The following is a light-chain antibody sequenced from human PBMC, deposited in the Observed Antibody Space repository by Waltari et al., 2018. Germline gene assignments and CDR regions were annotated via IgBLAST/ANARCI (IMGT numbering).Light chain of an antibody. Sequence: EIVLTQSPGTLSLSPGERATLSCRASESVGRSLAWYQQRPGQAPRLLIYGASNRAPGIPDWFSGSGSATEFSPPISRLEHEEFAVFYCRHYGRLPATFGQGTKVEIK. CDR3: RHYGRLPAT. CDR2: GAS. CDR1: ESVGRS. V-gene: IGKV3-20*01. J-gene: IGKJ1*01.